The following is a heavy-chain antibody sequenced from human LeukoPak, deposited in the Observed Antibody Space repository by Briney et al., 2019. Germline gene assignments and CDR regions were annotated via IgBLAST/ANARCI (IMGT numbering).Heavy chain of an antibody. CDR3: ASYDPLSNWFDP. V-gene: IGHV1-69*01. CDR1: GGTFSSYA. J-gene: IGHJ5*02. Sequence: SVKVSCKASGGTFSSYAISWVRQAPGQGLEWMGGIIPIFGTANYAQKFQGRVTITADESTSTAYMELSSLRSEDTAVYYCASYDPLSNWFDPWGQGTLVTVS. D-gene: IGHD3-16*01. CDR2: IIPIFGTA.